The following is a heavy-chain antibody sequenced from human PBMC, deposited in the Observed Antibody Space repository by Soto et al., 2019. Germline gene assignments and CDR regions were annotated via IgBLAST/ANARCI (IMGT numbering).Heavy chain of an antibody. CDR2: IWSDGSNK. V-gene: IGHV3-33*03. D-gene: IGHD3-10*01. Sequence: QVQLVESGGGVVQPGRSLSLSCAASGFTFSSYGIHWVRQAPGKGLEWVSVIWSDGSNKYYADSVKGRFTISRDNNKNTLYLQMNILRAEDTAVYYCAKEVLVRGIKYHAMDVWGQGTTVTVSS. CDR1: GFTFSSYG. CDR3: AKEVLVRGIKYHAMDV. J-gene: IGHJ6*02.